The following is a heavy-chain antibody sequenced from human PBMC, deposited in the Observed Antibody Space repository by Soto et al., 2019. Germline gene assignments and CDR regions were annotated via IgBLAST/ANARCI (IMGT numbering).Heavy chain of an antibody. V-gene: IGHV3-30-3*01. CDR2: ISYDGSNK. CDR3: ARDGDCSGGSCYSRGGYFDY. Sequence: QVQLVESGGGVVQPGRSLRLSCAASGFTFSSYAMHWVRQAPGKGLEWVAVISYDGSNKYYADSVKGRFTISRDNSKNRLYLEMSSLRAEDTAVYYCARDGDCSGGSCYSRGGYFDYWGQGTLVTVSS. D-gene: IGHD2-15*01. CDR1: GFTFSSYA. J-gene: IGHJ4*02.